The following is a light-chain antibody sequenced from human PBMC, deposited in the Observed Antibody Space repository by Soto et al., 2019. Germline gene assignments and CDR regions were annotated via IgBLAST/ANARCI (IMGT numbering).Light chain of an antibody. J-gene: IGKJ5*01. Sequence: ETVLTQSPATLSLSPGERATLSCRASRGISSNLAWHQQRPGQAPRLLIYGASTRATGVPARFSGGGSGTEFTHTIISLQSEDFAVYWCQQYNNWPLTFGPGTRLEIK. CDR1: RGISSN. V-gene: IGKV3D-15*01. CDR2: GAS. CDR3: QQYNNWPLT.